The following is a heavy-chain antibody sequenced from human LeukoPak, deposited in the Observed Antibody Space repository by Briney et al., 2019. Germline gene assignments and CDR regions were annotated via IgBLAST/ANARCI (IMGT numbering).Heavy chain of an antibody. CDR2: INPNSGNT. J-gene: IGHJ4*02. Sequence: ASVKVSCKASGYTFTTYDINWVRQATGQGLEWMGRINPNSGNTGHAQKLQGRVTMTRNTSMSTAYMELNSLRSEDTAVYYCARASYYGSGKKDLDYWGQGTLVTVSS. CDR1: GYTFTTYD. D-gene: IGHD3-10*01. V-gene: IGHV1-8*01. CDR3: ARASYYGSGKKDLDY.